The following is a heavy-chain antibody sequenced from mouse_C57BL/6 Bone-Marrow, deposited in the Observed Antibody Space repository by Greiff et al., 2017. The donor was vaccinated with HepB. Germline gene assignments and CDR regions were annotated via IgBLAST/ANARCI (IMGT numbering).Heavy chain of an antibody. D-gene: IGHD2-4*01. CDR1: GYSITSGYD. V-gene: IGHV3-1*01. J-gene: IGHJ4*01. CDR3: ARDYDYGAMDY. Sequence: EVKLVESGPGMVKPSQSLSLTCTVSGYSITSGYDWHWIRHFPGNKLEWMGYISYSGSTNYNPTLKSRISITHDTSKNHFYLKLNSVTTEDTATYYCARDYDYGAMDYGGQGTSVTVSS. CDR2: ISYSGST.